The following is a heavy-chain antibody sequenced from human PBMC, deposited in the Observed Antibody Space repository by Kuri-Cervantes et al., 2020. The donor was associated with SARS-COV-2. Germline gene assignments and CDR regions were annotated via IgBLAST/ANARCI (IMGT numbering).Heavy chain of an antibody. CDR3: AXXLPAGVVVXXGDLDH. CDR1: GXXFSRFD. Sequence: ASVKVSXKASGXXFSRFDIHWVRQAPGQRLGWMGWINTGXEVTKYSQKFQDRVTFTRDTSSSTXYMELRSLESEDTAIYYCAXXLPAGVVVXXGDLDHWGQGTLVTVSS. D-gene: IGHD2-15*01. J-gene: IGHJ4*02. V-gene: IGHV1-3*04. CDR2: INTGXEVT.